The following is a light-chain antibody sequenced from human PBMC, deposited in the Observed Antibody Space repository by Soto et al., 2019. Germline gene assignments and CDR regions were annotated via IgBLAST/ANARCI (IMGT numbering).Light chain of an antibody. V-gene: IGKV3-20*01. CDR3: QQYGSSLFT. Sequence: DIVLTQSPGTLSLSPGERATLSCRASQSVSSSYLAWYQQKPGQAPRLLSYGASSRATGIPDRFSGSGSGTEFTLTISRLQPEDFAVYYCQQYGSSLFTFGPGTKVDI. CDR1: QSVSSSY. CDR2: GAS. J-gene: IGKJ3*01.